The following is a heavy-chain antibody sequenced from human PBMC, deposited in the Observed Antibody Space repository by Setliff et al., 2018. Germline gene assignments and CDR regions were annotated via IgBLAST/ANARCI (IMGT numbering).Heavy chain of an antibody. D-gene: IGHD4-17*01. V-gene: IGHV2-5*02. J-gene: IGHJ4*02. CDR1: GFSLTTSGVG. Sequence: VSGPTLVNPTQTLTLTCTFSGFSLTTSGVGVGWIRQPPRKALEWLALIYWDDNKRYSPSLKSRLTITKDTSKNQVVLSMTNMDPVDTATYYCAHRRYGDSSSGYFDYWGQGTLVTVSS. CDR2: IYWDDNK. CDR3: AHRRYGDSSSGYFDY.